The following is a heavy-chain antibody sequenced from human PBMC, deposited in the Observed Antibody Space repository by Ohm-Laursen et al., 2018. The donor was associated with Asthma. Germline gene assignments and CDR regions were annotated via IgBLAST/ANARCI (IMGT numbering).Heavy chain of an antibody. J-gene: IGHJ5*02. CDR3: STVYGFSYGQHDH. D-gene: IGHD5-18*01. CDR1: GFTFSNAW. CDR2: IKSKTDGGTT. V-gene: IGHV3-15*01. Sequence: SLRLSCTAPGFTFSNAWMSWVRQAPGKGLEWVGRIKSKTDGGTTDYAAPVKGRFTISRDDSKNTLFLQMNSLKTEDTAVYYCSTVYGFSYGQHDHWGQGTLVTVSS.